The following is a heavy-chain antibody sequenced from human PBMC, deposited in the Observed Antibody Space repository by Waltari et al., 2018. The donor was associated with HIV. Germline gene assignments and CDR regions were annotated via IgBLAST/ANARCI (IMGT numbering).Heavy chain of an antibody. CDR1: GFTLTNAW. J-gene: IGHJ4*02. CDR3: TSTGGGITDY. V-gene: IGHV3-15*01. Sequence: EVQLVESGGDLVKPGESLRLSGAASGFTLTNAWMSWVRQAPGKGLEWVGRIKSEDDGGTTDYAAPVKGRFTISRDDSKNALYLQMNSLKTEDTALYYCTSTGGGITDYWGQGTLVTVSS. CDR2: IKSEDDGGTT. D-gene: IGHD2-15*01.